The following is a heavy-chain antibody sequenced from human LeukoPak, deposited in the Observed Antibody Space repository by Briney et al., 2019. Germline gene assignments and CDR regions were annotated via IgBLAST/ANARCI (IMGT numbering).Heavy chain of an antibody. CDR1: GYTFTDYY. CDR2: INPNSGGT. J-gene: IGHJ4*02. CDR3: ARGPPRGTAAGPDF. D-gene: IGHD6-13*01. V-gene: IGHV1-2*02. Sequence: ASVKVACKASGYTFTDYYMHWVRQAPGQGLEWMGWINPNSGGTNYAQKFQGRVTVTRDTSISTAFMDLSSLRSDDTAVFYCARGPPRGTAAGPDFWGQGTLVTVSS.